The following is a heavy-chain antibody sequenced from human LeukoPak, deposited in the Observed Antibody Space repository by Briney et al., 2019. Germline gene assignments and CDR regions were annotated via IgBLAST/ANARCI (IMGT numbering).Heavy chain of an antibody. V-gene: IGHV4-30-4*07. CDR2: IYNSGNT. D-gene: IGHD4-11*01. J-gene: IGHJ6*03. CDR1: GGSISSGDYS. CDR3: ARGILQYYYYYYMDV. Sequence: SETLSLTCAVSGGSISSGDYSWSWIRQPPGEGLEWIGFIYNSGNTYYNPSLKSRVTLSVDTSKNQFSLKLSSVTAADTAVYYCARGILQYYYYYYMDVWGKGTTVTVSS.